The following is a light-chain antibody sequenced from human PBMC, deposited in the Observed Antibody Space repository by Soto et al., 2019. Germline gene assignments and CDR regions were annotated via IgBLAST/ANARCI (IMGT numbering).Light chain of an antibody. J-gene: IGKJ2*01. CDR1: QSINSY. CDR3: QQSYTSPTYT. V-gene: IGKV1-39*01. Sequence: DIQMTQSPSSLSASIGDRVTITCRASQSINSYLSWYQQKPGKAPKLLIYVASTLQSGVPSSFSGSGSGTDFTLTISSLQPEDFPTYYCQQSYTSPTYTFGQGTKLEIK. CDR2: VAS.